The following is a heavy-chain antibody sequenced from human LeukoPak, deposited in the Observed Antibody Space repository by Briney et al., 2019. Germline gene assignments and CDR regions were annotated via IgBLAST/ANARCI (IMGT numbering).Heavy chain of an antibody. CDR2: ISFDGSHK. CDR3: ARDGLYYDSSGYFDY. Sequence: GGSLRLSCAASGFTFSSHPMHWVRQAPGKGLEWVAVISFDGSHKYYADSVTGRFTISRDNSKNTLYLQMNSLRAEDTAVYYCARDGLYYDSSGYFDYWGQGTLVTVSS. D-gene: IGHD3-22*01. J-gene: IGHJ4*02. CDR1: GFTFSSHP. V-gene: IGHV3-30*04.